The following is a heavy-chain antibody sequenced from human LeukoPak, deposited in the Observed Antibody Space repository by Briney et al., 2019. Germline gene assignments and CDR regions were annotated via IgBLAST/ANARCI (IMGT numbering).Heavy chain of an antibody. D-gene: IGHD1-1*01. V-gene: IGHV5-51*01. CDR3: TRHSTTGRTYYSYGMDF. CDR1: GYTFSAYW. CDR2: IYPGDSDT. J-gene: IGHJ6*02. Sequence: GESLKISCEASGYTFSAYWIAWVRQMPGKGLEWMGIIYPGDSDTRYSPSFQGQVTISADKSINTAYLQWSSLEASDTAIYYCTRHSTTGRTYYSYGMDFWGQGTTVTVSS.